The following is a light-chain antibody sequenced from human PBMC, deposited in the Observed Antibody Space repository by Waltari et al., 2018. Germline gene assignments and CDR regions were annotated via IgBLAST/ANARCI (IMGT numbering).Light chain of an antibody. Sequence: DIVMTQSPLSLPVTPGEPASISCRSSQSLLYRDGFTYLDWYLQKPGQSPQLLIYMGSNRASGVPDRFSGSGSDTDFTLKISRVEPEDVGVYYCMQALQTPLTFGEGTKVEIK. J-gene: IGKJ4*01. CDR3: MQALQTPLT. V-gene: IGKV2-28*01. CDR2: MGS. CDR1: QSLLYRDGFTY.